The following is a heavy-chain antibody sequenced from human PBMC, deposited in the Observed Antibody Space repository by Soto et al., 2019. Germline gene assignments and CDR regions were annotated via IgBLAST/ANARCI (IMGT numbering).Heavy chain of an antibody. Sequence: GGSLRLSCAVSGFTFDDNAMHWVRQAPEKGLEWVSGINWKSDIGYADSVKGRFTISGDNAENSLYLQMNSLRAEDTALYYCAISQDRGGRTTFIYWGRGTQVTVSS. CDR2: INWKSDI. D-gene: IGHD3-16*01. CDR3: AISQDRGGRTTFIY. V-gene: IGHV3-9*01. J-gene: IGHJ4*02. CDR1: GFTFDDNA.